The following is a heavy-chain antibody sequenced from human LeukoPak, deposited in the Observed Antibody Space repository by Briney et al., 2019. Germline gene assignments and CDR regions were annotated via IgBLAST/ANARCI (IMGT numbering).Heavy chain of an antibody. CDR3: ARRERLGYSHGRGTLDI. J-gene: IGHJ3*02. V-gene: IGHV3-66*01. CDR2: IDSAGDT. Sequence: PRGALRLSRAASGFLVSSNYMSWVRQAPRKGLEWVSLIDSAGDTYYADSVKGRFTISRDNSENTLYLQMSKLGAEDTALYYCARRERLGYSHGRGTLDIWGQGTMVTVSS. D-gene: IGHD5-18*01. CDR1: GFLVSSNY.